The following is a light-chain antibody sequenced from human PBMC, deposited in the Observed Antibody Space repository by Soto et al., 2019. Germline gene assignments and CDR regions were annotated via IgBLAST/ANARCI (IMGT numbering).Light chain of an antibody. V-gene: IGKV3-15*01. J-gene: IGKJ1*01. CDR2: GAS. Sequence: EIVLRQSPVTRSLSPGDGATLSCRASQSVSSNLDWYQQKPGQAPRLLIYGASTRATGIPARFSGSGSGTEFTLTISSLQSEDFAVYYCQQDNNVPRRTFVQGTKVDIK. CDR3: QQDNNVPRRT. CDR1: QSVSSN.